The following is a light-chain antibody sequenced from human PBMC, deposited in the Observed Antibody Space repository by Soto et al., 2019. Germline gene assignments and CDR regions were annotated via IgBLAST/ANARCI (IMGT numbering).Light chain of an antibody. CDR1: QRVPSS. CDR2: DTS. J-gene: IGKJ2*01. Sequence: EIVLTQSPGTLSLSPGERATLSCRASQRVPSSLAWFQQKPGQAPRLLIFDTSSRASGVPDRVSGSGSGTDFTLTISRLEPEYFAVYYCHQYDRPPFSFGQGTSVKIK. V-gene: IGKV3-20*01. CDR3: HQYDRPPFS.